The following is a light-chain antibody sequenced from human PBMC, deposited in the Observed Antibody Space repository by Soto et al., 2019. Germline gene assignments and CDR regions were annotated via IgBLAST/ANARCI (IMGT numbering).Light chain of an antibody. V-gene: IGKV3-20*01. J-gene: IGKJ1*01. Sequence: EIVLTQSPGTLSLSPGERATLSCRASQSVSSSYLAWYQQKPGQAPRLLIYGASSRATGIPDRFSGSGSGTDFTLTISRLEPEDFAIYYCQQYESSPRTFGQGTKVDI. CDR2: GAS. CDR1: QSVSSSY. CDR3: QQYESSPRT.